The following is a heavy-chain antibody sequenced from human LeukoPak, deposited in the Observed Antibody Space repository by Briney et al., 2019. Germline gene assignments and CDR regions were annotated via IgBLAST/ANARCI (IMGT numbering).Heavy chain of an antibody. Sequence: ASVKVSCKASGYTFTSYDINWVRQATGQGLEWMGWMNPNSGNTGYAQKFQGRVTMTRNTSISTAYMELSSLRSEDTAVYYCARDDGSTTRYYYYYYMDVWGKGTTVTVSS. CDR3: ARDDGSTTRYYYYYYMDV. CDR2: MNPNSGNT. J-gene: IGHJ6*03. CDR1: GYTFTSYD. V-gene: IGHV1-8*01. D-gene: IGHD2-2*01.